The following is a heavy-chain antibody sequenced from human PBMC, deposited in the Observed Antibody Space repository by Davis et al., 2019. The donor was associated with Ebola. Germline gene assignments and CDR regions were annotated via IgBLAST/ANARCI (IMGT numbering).Heavy chain of an antibody. CDR2: ISYDGNNE. V-gene: IGHV3-30-3*01. Sequence: PGGSLRLSCAASGFTFSSYAMHWVRQAPGKGLEWVAVISYDGNNEYYADSVKGRFTISRDNSKNTLYLQMNSLRAEDTAVYYCARDQAVAGTRGWFDPWGQGTLVTVSS. CDR3: ARDQAVAGTRGWFDP. J-gene: IGHJ5*02. D-gene: IGHD6-19*01. CDR1: GFTFSSYA.